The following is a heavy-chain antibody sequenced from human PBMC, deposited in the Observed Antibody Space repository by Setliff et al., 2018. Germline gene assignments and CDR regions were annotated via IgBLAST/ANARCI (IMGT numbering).Heavy chain of an antibody. D-gene: IGHD2-15*01. J-gene: IGHJ4*02. V-gene: IGHV1-69*10. CDR2: IIPLSDIT. CDR1: GGAFTSHG. CDR3: ASYERYCYGGSCYYFDY. Sequence: SVKVSSKVSGGAFTSHGVSWVRQAPGQGLEWMGGIIPLSDITSYAPAFQGRVTMTRDTSTGTVNMELSSLRSEDTAVYYCASYERYCYGGSCYYFDYWGQGTLVTVSS.